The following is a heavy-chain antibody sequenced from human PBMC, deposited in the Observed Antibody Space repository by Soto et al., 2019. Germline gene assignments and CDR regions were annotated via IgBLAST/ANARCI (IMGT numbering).Heavy chain of an antibody. Sequence: SGGSLRLSCAASGVIFSDSCMHWVRQAPGKGLVWVSRVNCEGSRTDYADTVKGRFTISRDNPKNMLYLQMNSLRAEDTAIYYCARDGVGTTTYFGYFDYWGLGTLVTVSS. D-gene: IGHD1-26*01. V-gene: IGHV3-74*01. CDR1: GVIFSDSC. CDR2: VNCEGSRT. J-gene: IGHJ4*02. CDR3: ARDGVGTTTYFGYFDY.